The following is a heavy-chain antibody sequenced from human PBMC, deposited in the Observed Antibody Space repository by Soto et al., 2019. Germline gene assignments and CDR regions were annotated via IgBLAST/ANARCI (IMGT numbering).Heavy chain of an antibody. J-gene: IGHJ4*02. CDR1: GGPISSGVYY. Sequence: SETLSLTCTVSGGPISSGVYYWTWIRQYPGKGLEWIGYIYHSGSTYYNPSLKNRVAISVDTSKNQFSLKLSSVTAADTAVYYCASLPLSSASYYFDYWGQGTLVTVSS. CDR3: ASLPLSSASYYFDY. V-gene: IGHV4-31*03. CDR2: IYHSGST. D-gene: IGHD6-19*01.